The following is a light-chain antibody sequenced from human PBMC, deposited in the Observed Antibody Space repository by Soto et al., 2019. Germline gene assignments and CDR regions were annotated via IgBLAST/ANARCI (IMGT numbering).Light chain of an antibody. CDR2: GAS. J-gene: IGKJ1*01. CDR3: QQYNSWLWT. V-gene: IGKV3-15*01. CDR1: QSVSSK. Sequence: EIVLTQSPVTLSVSPGERATLSCLASQSVSSKLAWYQQKPGQAPRLLIYGASTRATGIPARFSGSGSGTEFTLIISSLQSEDSAVYYCQQYNSWLWTFGQGTKVDIK.